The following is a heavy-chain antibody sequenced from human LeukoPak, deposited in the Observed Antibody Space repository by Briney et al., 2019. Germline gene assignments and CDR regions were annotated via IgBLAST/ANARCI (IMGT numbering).Heavy chain of an antibody. V-gene: IGHV1-8*01. Sequence: ASVKVSCKASGYTFTSYDINWVRQATGQRLEWMGWINPNSGNTGYAQKFQGRVTMTRTTSISTAYMELSSLRSEDTAVYYCARSIAAAGTGWFDPWGQGTLVTVSS. CDR3: ARSIAAAGTGWFDP. J-gene: IGHJ5*02. CDR1: GYTFTSYD. D-gene: IGHD6-13*01. CDR2: INPNSGNT.